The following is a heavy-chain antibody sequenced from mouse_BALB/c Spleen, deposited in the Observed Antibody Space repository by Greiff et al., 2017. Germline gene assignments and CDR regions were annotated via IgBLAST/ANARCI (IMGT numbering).Heavy chain of an antibody. CDR2: IYPGNVNT. CDR3: ARRSSYFDY. CDR1: GYTFTSYY. Sequence: QVQLQQSGPELVKPGASVRISCKASGYTFTSYYIHWVKQRPGQGLEWIGWIYPGNVNTKYNEKFKGKATLTADKSSSTAYMQLSSLTSEDSAVYFCARRSSYFDYWGQGTTLTVSS. V-gene: IGHV1S56*01. J-gene: IGHJ2*01.